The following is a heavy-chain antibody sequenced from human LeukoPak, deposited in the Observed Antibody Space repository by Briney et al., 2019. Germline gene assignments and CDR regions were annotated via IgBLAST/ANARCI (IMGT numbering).Heavy chain of an antibody. Sequence: SETLSLTCAVYGGSFSGYYWSWIRQPPGKGLEWIGEINHSGSTNYNPSLKSRATISVDTSKNQFSLKLSSVTAADTAVYYCARLIRGYSSPVDYWGQGTLVTVSS. V-gene: IGHV4-34*01. D-gene: IGHD5-18*01. CDR1: GGSFSGYY. CDR3: ARLIRGYSSPVDY. J-gene: IGHJ4*02. CDR2: INHSGST.